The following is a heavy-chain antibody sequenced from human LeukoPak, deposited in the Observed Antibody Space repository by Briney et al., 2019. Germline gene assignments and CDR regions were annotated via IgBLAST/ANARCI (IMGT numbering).Heavy chain of an antibody. CDR2: IYYGGST. CDR3: ARRKSGLDDAFDI. V-gene: IGHV4-59*08. J-gene: IGHJ3*02. Sequence: PSETLSLTCTVSGGSISSYYWSWIGQPPGKGLEWIRYIYYGGSTYYNPSLKSRVTMSVDTSKNQLSLQLNSVTAADTAVYYCARRKSGLDDAFDIWGQGTMVTVSS. CDR1: GGSISSYY. D-gene: IGHD3/OR15-3a*01.